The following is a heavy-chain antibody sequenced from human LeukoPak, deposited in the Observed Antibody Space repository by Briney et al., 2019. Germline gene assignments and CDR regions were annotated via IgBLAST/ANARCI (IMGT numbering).Heavy chain of an antibody. CDR1: GGSISSGSYY. Sequence: PSQTLSLTCTVSGGSISSGSYYWSWIRQPAGKGLEWIGRIYTCGSTNYNPSLKSRVTISVDTSKNQFSLKLSSVTAADTAVYYCARAGAYSYGSEYYFDYWGQGTLVTVSS. D-gene: IGHD5-18*01. J-gene: IGHJ4*02. V-gene: IGHV4-61*02. CDR2: IYTCGST. CDR3: ARAGAYSYGSEYYFDY.